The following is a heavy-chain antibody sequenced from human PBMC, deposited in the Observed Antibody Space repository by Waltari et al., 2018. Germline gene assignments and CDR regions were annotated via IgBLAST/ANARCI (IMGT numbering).Heavy chain of an antibody. CDR2: VNPNTGNT. V-gene: IGHV1-8*03. CDR3: ARGRYMDV. J-gene: IGHJ6*03. Sequence: QVQPVQSGAEVKTPGASVKVSSKASGYTFTSSHINWVRQATGQGLEWMGWVNPNTGNTDYAQKFQGRVTITRNTSISTAYMELSSLRSEDTAVYYCARGRYMDVWGKGTTVTISS. CDR1: GYTFTSSH.